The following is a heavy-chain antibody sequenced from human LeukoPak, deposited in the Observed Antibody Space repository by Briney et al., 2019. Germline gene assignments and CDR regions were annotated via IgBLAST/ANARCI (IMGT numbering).Heavy chain of an antibody. Sequence: PSETLSLTCAVSGYSISSGYYWGWIRQPPGKGLEWIGSIYHSGSTYYNPSLESRVTISVDTSKNQFSLKLSSVTAADTAVYYCARQGGSSFSDYWGQGTLVTVSS. D-gene: IGHD6-13*01. V-gene: IGHV4-38-2*01. CDR2: IYHSGST. CDR3: ARQGGSSFSDY. CDR1: GYSISSGYY. J-gene: IGHJ4*02.